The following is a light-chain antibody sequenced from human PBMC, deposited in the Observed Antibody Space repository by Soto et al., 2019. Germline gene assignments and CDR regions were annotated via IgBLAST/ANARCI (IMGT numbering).Light chain of an antibody. V-gene: IGKV1-33*01. J-gene: IGKJ3*01. Sequence: DIQMTQSPSSLSASVGDRVTITCQASQDISNYLNWYQQKPGKAPKLLIYDASHLETGVPSRFSARGSGTDFPSTISSLQPEDSATSYCQQYDNRPCTCGPGTKVHIK. CDR3: QQYDNRPCT. CDR2: DAS. CDR1: QDISNY.